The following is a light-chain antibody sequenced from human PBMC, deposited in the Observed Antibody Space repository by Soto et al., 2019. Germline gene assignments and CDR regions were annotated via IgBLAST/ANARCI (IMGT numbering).Light chain of an antibody. V-gene: IGKV3-20*01. CDR3: QQYGSSP. CDR2: GAS. Sequence: EIVFTRSPGTLSVSAAGRATLSCTARQSVSSSYLAWYQQKPGQAPRLLIYGASSRATGIPDRFSGSGSGTDFTLTISRLEPEDFAVYYCQQYGSSPFGGGTKVDIK. J-gene: IGKJ4*01. CDR1: QSVSSSY.